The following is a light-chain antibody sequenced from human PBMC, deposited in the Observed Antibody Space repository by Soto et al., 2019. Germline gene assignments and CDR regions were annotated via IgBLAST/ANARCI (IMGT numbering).Light chain of an antibody. J-gene: IGLJ2*01. CDR1: SSDVGSYNL. Sequence: QSALTQPASVSGSPGQSITISCTGTSSDVGSYNLVSWYQQHPGKAPKLMIYEGSKRPSGVSRRFSGSKSGNTASLTISGLQAEDEADYYCCSYAGSRNLVVFGGGTKLTVL. V-gene: IGLV2-23*03. CDR2: EGS. CDR3: CSYAGSRNLVV.